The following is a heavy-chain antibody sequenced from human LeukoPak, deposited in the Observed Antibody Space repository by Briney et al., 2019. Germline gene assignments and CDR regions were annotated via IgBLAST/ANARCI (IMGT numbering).Heavy chain of an antibody. J-gene: IGHJ4*02. Sequence: GASVTVSFKASVYTFTSYDINWVRQATGQGLEWMGWMNPNSGNTGYAQKFQGRVTMTRNTSISTAYMELSSLRSGDTAVYYCARGRVNYGSWGQGTLVTVSS. CDR3: ARGRVNYGS. CDR1: VYTFTSYD. D-gene: IGHD4-11*01. V-gene: IGHV1-8*01. CDR2: MNPNSGNT.